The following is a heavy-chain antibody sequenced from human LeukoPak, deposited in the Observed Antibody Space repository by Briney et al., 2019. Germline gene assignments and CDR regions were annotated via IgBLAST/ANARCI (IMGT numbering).Heavy chain of an antibody. Sequence: GGSLRLSCAASGFTFSSYSMNWVRQAPGKGLEWVSSISSSSSYIYHADSVKGRFTISRDNAKNSLYLQMNSLGAEDTAVYYCAVSQYHYGSGTGDYWGQGTLVTVSS. CDR1: GFTFSSYS. CDR2: ISSSSSYI. V-gene: IGHV3-21*01. CDR3: AVSQYHYGSGTGDY. J-gene: IGHJ4*02. D-gene: IGHD3-10*01.